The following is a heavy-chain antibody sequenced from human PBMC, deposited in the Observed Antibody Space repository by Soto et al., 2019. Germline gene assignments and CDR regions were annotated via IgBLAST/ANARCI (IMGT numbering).Heavy chain of an antibody. V-gene: IGHV2-5*01. CDR3: AHRLGYSYGFQYYFDY. CDR1: GFSLSTSGVG. J-gene: IGHJ4*02. CDR2: IYWNDDK. Sequence: QITLKESGPTLVKPTQTLTLTCTFSGFSLSTSGVGVGWIRQPPGKALEWLALIYWNDDKRYSPSLKSRLTITKDTSKHQVVLTMTNMDPVDTATYYCAHRLGYSYGFQYYFDYWGQGTLVTVSS. D-gene: IGHD5-18*01.